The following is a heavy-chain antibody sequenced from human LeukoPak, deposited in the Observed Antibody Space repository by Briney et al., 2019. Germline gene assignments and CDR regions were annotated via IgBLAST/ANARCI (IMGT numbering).Heavy chain of an antibody. Sequence: GGSLRLSCAASGFTFSSYSMNWVRHAPGKGLEWVSSISSSSSYIYYADSVKGRFTISRDNAKNSLYLQMNSLRAEDTAVYYCARGTKRGLGAFDIWGQGTMVTVSS. CDR1: GFTFSSYS. CDR3: ARGTKRGLGAFDI. CDR2: ISSSSSYI. V-gene: IGHV3-21*01. J-gene: IGHJ3*02. D-gene: IGHD3-10*01.